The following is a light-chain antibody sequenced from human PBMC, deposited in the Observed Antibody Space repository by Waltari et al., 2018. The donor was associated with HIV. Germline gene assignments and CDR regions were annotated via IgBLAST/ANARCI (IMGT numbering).Light chain of an antibody. Sequence: IVLTQSPESLAVSLGERATINCKASQNILYSSNNKIYLAWYQQKPGQPPKLLISWASNRKSGVPDRFSGSGSGTDFTLIINSLQAEDVAVYFCQQYYRTPLTFGGGTKVEIK. CDR2: WAS. V-gene: IGKV4-1*01. CDR1: QNILYSSNNKIY. CDR3: QQYYRTPLT. J-gene: IGKJ4*01.